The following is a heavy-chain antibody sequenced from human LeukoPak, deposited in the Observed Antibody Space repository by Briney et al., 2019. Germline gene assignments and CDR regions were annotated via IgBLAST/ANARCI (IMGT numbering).Heavy chain of an antibody. V-gene: IGHV1-2*02. J-gene: IGHJ4*02. Sequence: ASVKVSCKASGYTFTGYYMHWVRQAPGQGLEWMGWINPNSGGTNYAQKFQGRVTMTRDTSISTAYMELSRLRSDDTAVYYCAGAGGYSYGPYFDYWGQGTLVTVSS. CDR3: AGAGGYSYGPYFDY. CDR1: GYTFTGYY. D-gene: IGHD5-18*01. CDR2: INPNSGGT.